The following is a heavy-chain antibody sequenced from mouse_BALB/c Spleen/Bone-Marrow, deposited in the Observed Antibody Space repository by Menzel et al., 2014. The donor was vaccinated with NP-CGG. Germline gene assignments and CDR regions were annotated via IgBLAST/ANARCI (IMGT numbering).Heavy chain of an antibody. D-gene: IGHD1-1*02. V-gene: IGHV5-12-2*01. CDR1: GFTFSSYT. Sequence: EVKLMESGGSLVQPGGSLKLSCAASGFTFSSYTMSWVRQTPEKRLEWVAYISNGGGSTYYPDTVKGRFTISRDNAKNTLYLQMSSLKSEDTAMYYCARGGNPFAYWGQGTLVTVSA. CDR3: ARGGNPFAY. J-gene: IGHJ3*01. CDR2: ISNGGGST.